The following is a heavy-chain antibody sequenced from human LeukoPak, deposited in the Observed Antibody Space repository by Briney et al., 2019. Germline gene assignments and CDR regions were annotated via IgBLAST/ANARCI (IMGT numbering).Heavy chain of an antibody. CDR1: GGSISISSYS. CDR2: IYYSGST. Sequence: SETLSLTCTVSGGSISISSYSWGWIRQPPGKGLEWIGSIYYSGSTYYNPSLKSRVTISVDTSKNQFSLKLSSVTAADTAVYYCARERGIAAGDHWGQGTLVTVSS. D-gene: IGHD6-25*01. V-gene: IGHV4-39*07. CDR3: ARERGIAAGDH. J-gene: IGHJ4*02.